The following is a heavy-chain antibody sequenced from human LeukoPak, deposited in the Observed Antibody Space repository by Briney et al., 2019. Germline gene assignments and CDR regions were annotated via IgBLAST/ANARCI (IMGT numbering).Heavy chain of an antibody. CDR1: GYTFTGYY. Sequence: ASVKVSCKASGYTFTGYYMHWVRQAPGQGLEWMGWINPNSDGTNYAQKFQGRVTMTRDTSISTAYMELSRLRSDDTAVYYCARVLSRSALRFLVYWGQGTLVTVSS. J-gene: IGHJ4*02. CDR2: INPNSDGT. V-gene: IGHV1-2*02. D-gene: IGHD3-3*01. CDR3: ARVLSRSALRFLVY.